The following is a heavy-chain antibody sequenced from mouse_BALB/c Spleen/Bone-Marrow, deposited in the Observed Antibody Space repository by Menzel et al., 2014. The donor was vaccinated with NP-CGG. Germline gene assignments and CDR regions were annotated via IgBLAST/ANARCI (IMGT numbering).Heavy chain of an antibody. V-gene: IGHV3-8*02. CDR1: GDSIPSSY. J-gene: IGHJ2*01. Sequence: EVQAVESGPSLVKPSQTLSLTCSVTGDSIPSSYWNWLRKFPGNKLAYMGYISYSGNTYYNPSLKSRISITRDTSKNQFYLQLNSVTTEDTATYFCARGTGYYFDYWGQGTPLTVSS. CDR3: ARGTGYYFDY. D-gene: IGHD3-3*01. CDR2: ISYSGNT.